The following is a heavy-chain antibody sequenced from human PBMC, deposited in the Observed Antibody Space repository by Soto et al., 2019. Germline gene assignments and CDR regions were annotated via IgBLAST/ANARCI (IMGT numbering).Heavy chain of an antibody. CDR1: GGSFSGYY. Sequence: TSETLSLTCAVYGGSFSGYYWDWIRQPPGKGLEWIGSIFYSGSTYFNPSLKSRVTMSVDRSTNQFSLKLSSVTAADTAVYYCASRVSDYFDYWGQGTPVTVSS. J-gene: IGHJ4*02. CDR2: IFYSGST. CDR3: ASRVSDYFDY. D-gene: IGHD6-19*01. V-gene: IGHV4-34*12.